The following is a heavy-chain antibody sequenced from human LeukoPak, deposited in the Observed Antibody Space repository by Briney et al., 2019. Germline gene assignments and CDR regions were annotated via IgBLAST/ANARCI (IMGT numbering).Heavy chain of an antibody. CDR2: VIPIFGTA. Sequence: ASVNVSCKASGSTFTGYYMHWVRQAPGHVLEWMGRVIPIFGTANYAHNLQGRVTITTDESTSTAYMELSRLRSDDTAVYYCARDQYKGQSPPEDCWGQGTLVIVSS. D-gene: IGHD1-1*01. CDR1: GSTFTGYY. CDR3: ARDQYKGQSPPEDC. J-gene: IGHJ4*02. V-gene: IGHV1-69*05.